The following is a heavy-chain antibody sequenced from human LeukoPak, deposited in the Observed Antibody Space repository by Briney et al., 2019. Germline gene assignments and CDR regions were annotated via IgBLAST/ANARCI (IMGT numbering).Heavy chain of an antibody. CDR1: GFTSSNAW. CDR3: TSGGHYFDP. CDR2: IKSKSDGGTT. V-gene: IGHV3-15*01. Sequence: PGGFLRLSCAVSGFTSSNAWMSWVRQAPGKGLEWVGRIKSKSDGGTTDYAAPLKGRFTISRDDSKNTMYLQMNSLKIEDTAIYSCTSGGHYFDPWGQGTLVTVSS. J-gene: IGHJ5*02. D-gene: IGHD1-26*01.